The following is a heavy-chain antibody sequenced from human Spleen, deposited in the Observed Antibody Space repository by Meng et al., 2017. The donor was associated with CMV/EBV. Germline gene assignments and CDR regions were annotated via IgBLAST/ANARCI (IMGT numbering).Heavy chain of an antibody. Sequence: ASVKVSCKASGYTFTGYYMHWVRQAPGKGLEWMGGFDPEDGKTIYAQNFQGRVTMTEDTSTDTAYMELTSLTSEDTAVYYCAREVVGGALDYWGQGTLVTVS. CDR1: GYTFTGYY. CDR2: FDPEDGKT. D-gene: IGHD1-26*01. V-gene: IGHV1-24*01. J-gene: IGHJ4*02. CDR3: AREVVGGALDY.